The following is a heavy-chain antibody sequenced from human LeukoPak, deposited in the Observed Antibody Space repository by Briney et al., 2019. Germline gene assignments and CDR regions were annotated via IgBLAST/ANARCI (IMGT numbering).Heavy chain of an antibody. CDR3: ARVPAGVIGMKDAFDI. CDR1: GFTFSSYE. CDR2: ISSSGSTI. V-gene: IGHV3-48*03. D-gene: IGHD3-16*02. Sequence: GGSLRLSCAASGFTFSSYEMNWVRQAPGKGLEWVSYISSSGSTIYYADSVKGRFTISRDNAKNSLYLQMNSLRAEDTAVYYCARVPAGVIGMKDAFDIWGQGTMVTVSS. J-gene: IGHJ3*02.